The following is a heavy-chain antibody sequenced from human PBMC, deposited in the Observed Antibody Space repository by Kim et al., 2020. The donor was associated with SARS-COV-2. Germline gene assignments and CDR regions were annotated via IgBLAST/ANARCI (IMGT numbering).Heavy chain of an antibody. V-gene: IGHV1-2*06. CDR2: INPNSGGT. CDR1: GYTFTGYY. J-gene: IGHJ4*02. Sequence: ASVKVSCRASGYTFTGYYMHWVRQAPGQGLEWMGRINPNSGGTNYAQKFQGRVTMTRDTSISPAYMELSRLKSDDTAVYYCARETYGDYNLWGQGTLVTVAS. CDR3: ARETYGDYNL. D-gene: IGHD4-17*01.